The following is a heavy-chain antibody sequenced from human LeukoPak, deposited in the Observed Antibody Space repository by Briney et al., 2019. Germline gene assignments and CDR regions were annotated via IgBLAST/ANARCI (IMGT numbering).Heavy chain of an antibody. Sequence: GGSLSLSCAASGFTFSSYAMSWVRQAPGKGLEWVSGISGSDGSTYYAGSVKGRFTISRDDSKNTLFLQLTSLRAEDTAVYYCAKASSPLGYFDYWGQGILVTVSS. D-gene: IGHD6-13*01. CDR3: AKASSPLGYFDY. CDR2: ISGSDGST. V-gene: IGHV3-23*01. J-gene: IGHJ4*02. CDR1: GFTFSSYA.